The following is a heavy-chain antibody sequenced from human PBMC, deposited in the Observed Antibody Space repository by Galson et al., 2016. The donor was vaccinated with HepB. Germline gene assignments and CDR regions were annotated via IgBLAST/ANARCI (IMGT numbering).Heavy chain of an antibody. CDR2: ITGGGIT. J-gene: IGHJ4*02. V-gene: IGHV3-23*01. Sequence: SLRLPCAASGFRFSSYAMSWVRQAPGKGLECVLSITGGGITYCSDSVKGRFVISRHDSKNTVYMQMDSLSAEDPAVYYCVKDRGPYYDKREFDCWGQGTLVTVSS. CDR1: GFRFSSYA. D-gene: IGHD3-22*01. CDR3: VKDRGPYYDKREFDC.